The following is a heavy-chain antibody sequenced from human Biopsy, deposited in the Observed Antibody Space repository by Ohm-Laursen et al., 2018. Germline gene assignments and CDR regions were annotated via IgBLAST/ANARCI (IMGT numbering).Heavy chain of an antibody. CDR3: ARGSNEYGGLYFPH. J-gene: IGHJ1*01. V-gene: IGHV4-4*09. Sequence: LRLSCTAPGFNLGDYAMHWVRQVPGKGLEWIGHISHTGYTSYKSSLKSRVTISLDTSRKHFSLRLTSLAAADTAVYYCARGSNEYGGLYFPHWGQGTLVTVSS. D-gene: IGHD4-23*01. CDR1: GFNLGDYA. CDR2: ISHTGYT.